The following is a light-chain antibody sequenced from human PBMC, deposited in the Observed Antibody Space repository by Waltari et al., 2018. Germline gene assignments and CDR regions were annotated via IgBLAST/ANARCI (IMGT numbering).Light chain of an antibody. J-gene: IGKJ2*01. CDR2: KAS. Sequence: DIQMTQSPSTLSASVGDTVTITCRARPSIDNWLAWYQQKPGKAPKPLIYKASTLESGVPSKFSGSGSGTEFTLTISSLQPDDFATYYCQQCDTYSFTFGQGTKLEIK. CDR3: QQCDTYSFT. V-gene: IGKV1-5*03. CDR1: PSIDNW.